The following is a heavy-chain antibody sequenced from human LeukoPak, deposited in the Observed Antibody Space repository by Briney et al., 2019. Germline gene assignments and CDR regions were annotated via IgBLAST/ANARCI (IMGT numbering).Heavy chain of an antibody. D-gene: IGHD4-11*01. CDR2: IDANNGDT. V-gene: IGHV1-2*02. Sequence: VASVTVSCKSSGYTFRGNYIHWLRQAPGQGLEWMGWIDANNGDTKSAQKFQGRVTMSRDTSISTAYMDLSSLSPDDAAVYYCARDPSSVTLYFFDYWGQGTLVTVSS. CDR3: ARDPSSVTLYFFDY. J-gene: IGHJ4*02. CDR1: GYTFRGNY.